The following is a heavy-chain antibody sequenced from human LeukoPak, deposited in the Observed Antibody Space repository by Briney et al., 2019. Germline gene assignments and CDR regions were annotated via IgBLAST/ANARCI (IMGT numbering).Heavy chain of an antibody. CDR1: GGSISSFY. CDR2: LYYSGST. CDR3: ARDSNGDGGGDN. J-gene: IGHJ4*02. Sequence: SETLSLTCTVSGGSISSFYWTWIRQPPGKGLEWIGYLYYSGSTNYNPSLKSRVTISLDTSKNQVSLKLSSVTAADTAVYYCARDSNGDGGGDNWGQGTLVTVSS. V-gene: IGHV4-59*01. D-gene: IGHD4-23*01.